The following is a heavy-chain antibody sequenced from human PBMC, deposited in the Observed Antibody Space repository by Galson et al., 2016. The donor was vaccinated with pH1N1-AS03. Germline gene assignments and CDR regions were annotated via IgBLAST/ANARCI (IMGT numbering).Heavy chain of an antibody. D-gene: IGHD1-26*01. CDR2: ISYDGSNK. J-gene: IGHJ3*01. CDR1: GFTFSDFA. CDR3: ARDYIVGATRGAGTFDV. Sequence: SLRLSCAASGFTFSDFAMHWVRQAPGKGLDWVAVISYDGSNKYYEDSVKGRFTISRDSSKNTLYLQMNSLRPEGTAMYYCARDYIVGATRGAGTFDVWGHGTMVTVSS. V-gene: IGHV3-30-3*01.